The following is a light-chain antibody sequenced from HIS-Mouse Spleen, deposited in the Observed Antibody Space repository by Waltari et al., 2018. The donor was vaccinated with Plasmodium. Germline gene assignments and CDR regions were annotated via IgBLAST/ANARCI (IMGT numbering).Light chain of an antibody. J-gene: IGKJ2*01. V-gene: IGKV4-1*01. CDR3: QQYYSTPYT. Sequence: DIVMTQSLSLAVSLGERATINCKSSQSVLYSSNNKNYLAWYQQKPGQPPKLLIYWASTRESGVPDRFSGSGSGPDFTLTISSLQAEDVAVYYCQQYYSTPYTFGQGTKLEIK. CDR2: WAS. CDR1: QSVLYSSNNKNY.